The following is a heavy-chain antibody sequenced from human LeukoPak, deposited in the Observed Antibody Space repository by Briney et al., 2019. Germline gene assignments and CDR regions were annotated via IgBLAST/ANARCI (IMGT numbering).Heavy chain of an antibody. V-gene: IGHV1-69*04. CDR2: IIPILGIA. CDR3: ARDRVDTAMVFDY. CDR1: GGTFSSYA. Sequence: ASVKVSCKASGGTFSSYAISWVRQAPGQGLEWMGRIIPILGIANYAQKFQGRVTITADKSTSTAYMELSSLRSEDTAVYYCARDRVDTAMVFDYWGQGTLVTVSS. D-gene: IGHD5-18*01. J-gene: IGHJ4*02.